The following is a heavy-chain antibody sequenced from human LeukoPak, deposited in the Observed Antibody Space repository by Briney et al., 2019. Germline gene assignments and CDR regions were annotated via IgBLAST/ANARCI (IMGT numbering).Heavy chain of an antibody. CDR2: IYYSGST. V-gene: IGHV4-59*01. CDR3: ARDSSSGWDAFDY. CDR1: GGSISSYY. D-gene: IGHD6-19*01. Sequence: PSETLSLTCTVSGGSISSYYWSWIRQPPGKGPEWIGYIYYSGSTNYNPSLKSRVTISVDTSKNQFSLKLSSVTAADTAVYYCARDSSSGWDAFDYWGQGTLITVSS. J-gene: IGHJ4*02.